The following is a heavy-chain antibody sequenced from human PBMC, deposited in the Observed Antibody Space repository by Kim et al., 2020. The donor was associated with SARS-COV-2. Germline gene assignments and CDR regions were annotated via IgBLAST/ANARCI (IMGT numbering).Heavy chain of an antibody. D-gene: IGHD6-13*01. J-gene: IGHJ6*03. CDR3: ARAAATRYYYMDV. CDR1: GFTFSSYG. V-gene: IGHV3-33*01. CDR2: IWYDGSNK. Sequence: GGSLRLSCAASGFTFSSYGMHWVRQAPGKGLEWVAVIWYDGSNKYYADSVKGRFTISRDNSKNTLYLQMNSLRAEDTAVYYCARAAATRYYYMDVWGKGTTVTVSS.